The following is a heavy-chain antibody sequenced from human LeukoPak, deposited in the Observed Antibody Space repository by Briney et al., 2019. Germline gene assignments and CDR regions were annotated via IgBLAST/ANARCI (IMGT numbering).Heavy chain of an antibody. J-gene: IGHJ4*02. CDR2: IYSGGST. Sequence: PGGSLRLSCAASGFTVSSNYMSWVRQAPGKGLEWDSLIYSGGSTYYADSVKGRFTISRDSSKNTLYLQINSLGAEDTAVYYCAKNKGNYFDYWGLGTLVTVSS. CDR1: GFTVSSNY. CDR3: AKNKGNYFDY. V-gene: IGHV3-53*01.